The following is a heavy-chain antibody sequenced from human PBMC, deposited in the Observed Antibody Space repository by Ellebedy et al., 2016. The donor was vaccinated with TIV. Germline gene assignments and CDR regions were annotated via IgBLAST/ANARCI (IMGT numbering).Heavy chain of an antibody. J-gene: IGHJ3*02. Sequence: MPSETLSLTCAVSGGSIISVDYPWSWIRQSPGKGLEWIGYIFHSGSSYYNPSLKSRVSISVDRSKKQFSLKLSSVTAADTAVYDCARYGSGTDALDIWGQGTTVTVSS. CDR3: ARYGSGTDALDI. V-gene: IGHV4-30-2*06. CDR1: GGSIISVDYP. CDR2: IFHSGSS. D-gene: IGHD3-10*01.